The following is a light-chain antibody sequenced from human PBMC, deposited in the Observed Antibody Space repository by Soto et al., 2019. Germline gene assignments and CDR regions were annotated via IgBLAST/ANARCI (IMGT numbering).Light chain of an antibody. Sequence: DIQMTQSPSALSASVGDRVTITCRASQDINSYLKWYQKKSGKAPKLLIYAASSLQSGVPSRFSGSESGTDFTLTITSLQPDDAAVYYCQQTYTTRALTFGGGTKVEI. V-gene: IGKV1-39*01. J-gene: IGKJ4*01. CDR3: QQTYTTRALT. CDR1: QDINSY. CDR2: AAS.